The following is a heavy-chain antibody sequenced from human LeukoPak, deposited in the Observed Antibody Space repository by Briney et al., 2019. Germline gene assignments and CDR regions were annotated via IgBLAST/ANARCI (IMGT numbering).Heavy chain of an antibody. D-gene: IGHD3-10*01. CDR3: ARRTYYHGSGSLYYFDY. CDR1: GYSFTSYW. CDR2: IYPGDSDT. J-gene: IGHJ4*02. V-gene: IGHV5-51*01. Sequence: GESLKISCKGSGYSFTSYWIGWVRQMPGKGLEWMGIIYPGDSDTRYSPSFQGQVTISADKSISTAYLQWSSLKASDTAMYYCARRTYYHGSGSLYYFDYWGQGTLVTVSS.